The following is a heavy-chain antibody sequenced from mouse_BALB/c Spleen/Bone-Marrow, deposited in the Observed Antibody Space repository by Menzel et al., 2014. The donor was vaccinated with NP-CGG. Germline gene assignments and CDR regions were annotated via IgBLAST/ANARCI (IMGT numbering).Heavy chain of an antibody. V-gene: IGHV1-15*01. CDR3: TREGLRGAGSAY. Sequence: QVQLQQSGAELVRPGASVKLSCRALGYTFTDYEMHWVKQTPVHGLEWIGTIHPGSGGAAYNQKFKGKATLTADKSSSTAYMELSSLTSEDSAVYYCTREGLRGAGSAYWGQGTLVTVSA. J-gene: IGHJ3*01. CDR1: GYTFTDYE. CDR2: IHPGSGGA. D-gene: IGHD2-4*01.